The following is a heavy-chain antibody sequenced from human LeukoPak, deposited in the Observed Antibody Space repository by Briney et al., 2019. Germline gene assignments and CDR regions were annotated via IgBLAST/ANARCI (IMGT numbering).Heavy chain of an antibody. D-gene: IGHD6-13*01. CDR3: ARLRPSIGAAGTFDY. Sequence: AWATLSLTCTVSGGSISGFYWGWIRQPPGKGPECIGYIYYTGSTKYNSSLKSRVTISVDTSKNQFSLTLSSVTAADTAVYYCARLRPSIGAAGTFDYWGQGTLVTVSS. V-gene: IGHV4-59*08. CDR2: IYYTGST. CDR1: GGSISGFY. J-gene: IGHJ4*02.